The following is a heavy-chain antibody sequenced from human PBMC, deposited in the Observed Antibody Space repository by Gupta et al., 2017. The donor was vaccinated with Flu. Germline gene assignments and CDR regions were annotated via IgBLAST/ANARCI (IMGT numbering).Heavy chain of an antibody. J-gene: IGHJ5*02. CDR3: AREHRYCSGGSCYLSWFDP. CDR2: INPNSGGT. Sequence: QVQLVQSGAEVKKPGASVKVSCKASGYTFTGYYMHWVRQAPGQGLEWMGWINPNSGGTNYAQKFQGWVTMTRDTSISTAYMELSRLRSDDTAVYYCAREHRYCSGGSCYLSWFDPWGQGTLVTVSS. D-gene: IGHD2-15*01. V-gene: IGHV1-2*04. CDR1: GYTFTGYY.